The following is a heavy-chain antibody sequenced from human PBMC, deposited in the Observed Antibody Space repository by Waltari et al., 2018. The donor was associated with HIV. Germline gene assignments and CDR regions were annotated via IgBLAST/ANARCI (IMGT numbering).Heavy chain of an antibody. D-gene: IGHD5-12*01. CDR1: GFTFSSYN. V-gene: IGHV3-48*02. Sequence: EVQLVESGGGLVQPGGSLRLSCAASGFTFSSYNMNWFPQAPGRGLEWLSSISNSGSAIYYADSVKGRFTISRDNAKNSLYLQMNSLRDEDTAVYYCARDLVAPGNFFDYWGQGTLVTVSS. CDR2: ISNSGSAI. CDR3: ARDLVAPGNFFDY. J-gene: IGHJ4*02.